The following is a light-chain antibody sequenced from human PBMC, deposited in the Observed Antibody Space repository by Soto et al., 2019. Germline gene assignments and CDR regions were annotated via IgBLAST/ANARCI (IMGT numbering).Light chain of an antibody. CDR3: ATWDSSLTGEV. J-gene: IGLJ2*01. V-gene: IGLV1-51*01. CDR2: DSN. Sequence: QSVLTQPPSVSGAPGQRVTISCTGSSSNIGAGYDVHWYQQLPGTAPKLLIYDSNKRPSGIPDRFSGSKSGTSATLDITGLQTGDEADYYCATWDSSLTGEVFGGGTKVTVL. CDR1: SSNIGAGYD.